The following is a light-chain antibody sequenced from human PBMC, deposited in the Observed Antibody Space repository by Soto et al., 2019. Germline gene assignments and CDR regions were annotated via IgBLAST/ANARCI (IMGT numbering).Light chain of an antibody. V-gene: IGLV2-14*01. J-gene: IGLJ3*02. CDR3: SSYTSDTTLWV. Sequence: QSALTQPASVSESPGQSITISCTGTDSDIGNYNYVSWYQQHPGKAPKLMIYGVTNRPSGVSDRFSGSKSGNAASLTISGLQAEDEADYYCSSYTSDTTLWVFGGGTQLTVL. CDR1: DSDIGNYNY. CDR2: GVT.